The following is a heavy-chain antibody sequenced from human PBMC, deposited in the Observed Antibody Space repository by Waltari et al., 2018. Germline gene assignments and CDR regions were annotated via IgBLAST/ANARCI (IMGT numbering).Heavy chain of an antibody. D-gene: IGHD2-15*01. CDR3: ARMRYCSGGSCFNWFDP. CDR2: INPNSGGT. CDR1: GYTFTGYY. J-gene: IGHJ5*02. Sequence: QVQLVQSGAEVKKPGASVKVSCKASGYTFTGYYMHWVRQAPGQGLEWMGWINPNSGGTNYAQKFQGRVTMTRETSISTAYMELSRLRSDDTAVYYCARMRYCSGGSCFNWFDPWGQGTLVTVSS. V-gene: IGHV1-2*02.